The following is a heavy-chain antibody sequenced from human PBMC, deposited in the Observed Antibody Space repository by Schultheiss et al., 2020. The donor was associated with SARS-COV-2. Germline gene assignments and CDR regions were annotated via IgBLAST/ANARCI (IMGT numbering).Heavy chain of an antibody. CDR1: AFTFSDYY. J-gene: IGHJ4*02. Sequence: GGSLRLSCVGSAFTFSDYYMTWIRQAPGKGLEWVSYISSVSTYTNYADSVKGRFTISRDNARNSLYLQMNSLRAEDTAVYYCAFDSSGWLHARDYWGQGTLVTVSS. CDR3: AFDSSGWLHARDY. D-gene: IGHD6-19*01. CDR2: ISSVSTYT. V-gene: IGHV3-11*03.